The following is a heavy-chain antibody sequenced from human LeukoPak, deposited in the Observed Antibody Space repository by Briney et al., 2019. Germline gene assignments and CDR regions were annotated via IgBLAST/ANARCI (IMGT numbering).Heavy chain of an antibody. CDR1: GGSISSSTYF. D-gene: IGHD4-17*01. Sequence: SETLSLTCTVSGGSISSSTYFWGWIRQPPGKGLKWIGTIYYSGSTYYNPSLKSRVTISVDSSKNQFSLKLSSVTAADTAVYYCARVGSGLGFTATTVKHPFDYWGQGTLVTVSS. CDR2: IYYSGST. J-gene: IGHJ4*02. CDR3: ARVGSGLGFTATTVKHPFDY. V-gene: IGHV4-39*07.